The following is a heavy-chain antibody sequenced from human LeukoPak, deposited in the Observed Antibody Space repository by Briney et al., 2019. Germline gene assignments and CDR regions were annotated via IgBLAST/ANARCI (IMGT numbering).Heavy chain of an antibody. Sequence: PGGSLRLSCAASGFTFSSYWMSWVRQAPGKGLEWVANMKHDGNEKYYVDSVKGRFTISRDNAKNSLYLQMNSLRGEDTAVYYCARHKIPDDYYSCFDYWGQGTLVTVSS. D-gene: IGHD3-22*01. CDR1: GFTFSSYW. CDR3: ARHKIPDDYYSCFDY. J-gene: IGHJ4*02. CDR2: MKHDGNEK. V-gene: IGHV3-7*05.